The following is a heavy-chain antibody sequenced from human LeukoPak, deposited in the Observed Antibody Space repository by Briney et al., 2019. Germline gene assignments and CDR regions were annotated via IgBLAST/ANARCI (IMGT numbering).Heavy chain of an antibody. Sequence: SETLSLTCTVSGASISGHYWSWLRQPPGKGLEWIGHIYYNGGTDYNPSLEGPVTISVDTSKNQFSLKLSSVTAADTAVYYCARGGDWKHWFDPWGQGSRVTISS. J-gene: IGHJ5*02. D-gene: IGHD2-21*02. CDR1: GASISGHY. V-gene: IGHV4-59*11. CDR2: IYYNGGT. CDR3: ARGGDWKHWFDP.